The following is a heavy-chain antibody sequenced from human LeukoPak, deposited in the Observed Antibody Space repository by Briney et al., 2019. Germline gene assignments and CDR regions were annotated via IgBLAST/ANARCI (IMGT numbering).Heavy chain of an antibody. J-gene: IGHJ4*02. D-gene: IGHD3-9*01. CDR3: AKLGERHFDWSYFDY. CDR2: ISGSGGST. Sequence: PGGSLRLSCAASGFTFSSYAMSWVRQAPGKGLEWVSAISGSGGSTYYADSVKGRFTISRDNSKNTLYLQMNSLRAEDTAVYYCAKLGERHFDWSYFDYWGQGTLVTVSS. CDR1: GFTFSSYA. V-gene: IGHV3-23*01.